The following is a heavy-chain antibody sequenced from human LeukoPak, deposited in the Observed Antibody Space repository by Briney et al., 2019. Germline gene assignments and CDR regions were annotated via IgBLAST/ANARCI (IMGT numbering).Heavy chain of an antibody. J-gene: IGHJ2*01. CDR3: AKNRDRGVPTYYYDGSGSSHFDL. D-gene: IGHD3-22*01. Sequence: PGGSLRLSCAAPGFTFSNYDMTWIRQAPGKGLECLSNISTGGTTKNYANSVKGRFTISRDNSKNTLYLQMNSLRAEDTAVYYCAKNRDRGVPTYYYDGSGSSHFDLWGRGTLVTVSS. CDR2: ISTGGTTK. V-gene: IGHV3-48*01. CDR1: GFTFSNYD.